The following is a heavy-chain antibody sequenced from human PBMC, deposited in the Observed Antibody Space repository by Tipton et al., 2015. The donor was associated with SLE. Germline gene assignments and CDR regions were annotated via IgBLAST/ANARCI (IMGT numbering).Heavy chain of an antibody. CDR2: ISAYNGNT. V-gene: IGHV1-18*04. CDR1: GYTFTSYG. D-gene: IGHD6-13*01. J-gene: IGHJ6*03. Sequence: QSGPEVKKPGASVKVSCKASGYTFTSYGISWVRQAPGQGLEWMGWISAYNGNTNYAQKLQGRVTVTTDTSTSTAYMELRSLRFDDTAVYYCAKATTSYSSSWYGYYYYYMDVWGKGTTVAVSS. CDR3: AKATTSYSSSWYGYYYYYMDV.